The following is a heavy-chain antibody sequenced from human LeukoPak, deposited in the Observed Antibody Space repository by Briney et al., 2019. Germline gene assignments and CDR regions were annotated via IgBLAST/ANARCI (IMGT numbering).Heavy chain of an antibody. CDR2: IYYSGST. CDR1: GGSISSSSYY. D-gene: IGHD6-19*01. Sequence: PSETLSLTCTVSGGSISSSSYYWGWIRQPPGKGLEWIGSIYYSGSTYYNPSLKSRVTISVDTSKNQFSLKLSSVTAADTAVYYCARDPGGAVAGEDYYMDVWGKGTTVTISS. J-gene: IGHJ6*03. CDR3: ARDPGGAVAGEDYYMDV. V-gene: IGHV4-39*07.